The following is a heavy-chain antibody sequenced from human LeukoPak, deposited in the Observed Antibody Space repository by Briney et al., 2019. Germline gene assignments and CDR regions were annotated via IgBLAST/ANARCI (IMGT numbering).Heavy chain of an antibody. CDR1: GFTFRIYA. D-gene: IGHD3-22*01. CDR3: AKNYHDNTAYFSWAFDV. Sequence: GGSLRLSCAASGFTFRIYAMTWVRQAPGKGPQWVSAIGASGATFNADSVKGRFTISRDNSRNTLYLQMNSLRTEDTALYYCAKNYHDNTAYFSWAFDVWGQGTMVTLSS. J-gene: IGHJ3*01. CDR2: IGASGAT. V-gene: IGHV3-23*01.